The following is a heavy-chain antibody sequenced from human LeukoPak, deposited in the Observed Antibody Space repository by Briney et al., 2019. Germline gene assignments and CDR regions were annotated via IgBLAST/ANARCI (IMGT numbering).Heavy chain of an antibody. CDR1: GFTFSSYS. D-gene: IGHD6-13*01. Sequence: GGSLRLSCAAPGFTFSSYSMTWVRQAPGKGLEWVSYISSSSSTIYYADSVKGRFTISRDNAKNSLYLQMNSLRAEDTAVYYCARGIIAAAGGYYYYGMDVWGQGTTVTVSS. CDR2: ISSSSSTI. J-gene: IGHJ6*02. V-gene: IGHV3-48*01. CDR3: ARGIIAAAGGYYYYGMDV.